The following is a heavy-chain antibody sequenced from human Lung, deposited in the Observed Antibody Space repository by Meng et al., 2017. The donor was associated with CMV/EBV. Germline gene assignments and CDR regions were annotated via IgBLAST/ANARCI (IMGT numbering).Heavy chain of an antibody. J-gene: IGHJ6*02. CDR3: ARARGYGPRYYGMDV. D-gene: IGHD5-18*01. CDR1: TFTFNDYW. V-gene: IGHV3-7*01. Sequence: GGSXRLXCAASTFTFNDYWMSWVRQAPGKGLEWVANIKEDGSEKYYVDSVKGRFTISRGNAKNSLYLQMYSLRAEDTAVYYCARARGYGPRYYGMDVWGQGXTVTVSS. CDR2: IKEDGSEK.